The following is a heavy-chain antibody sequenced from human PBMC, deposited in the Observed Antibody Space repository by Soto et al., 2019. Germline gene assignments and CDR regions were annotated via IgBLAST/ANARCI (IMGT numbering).Heavy chain of an antibody. CDR2: INTDGSST. CDR1: GFTFSNYW. J-gene: IGHJ5*02. D-gene: IGHD4-17*01. CDR3: ARFRVDGDYVP. V-gene: IGHV3-74*01. Sequence: VQLVESGGGLVQPGGSLRLSCAVSGFTFSNYWMHWVRQAPGKGLVWVSRINTDGSSTSYADFMKGRFTISRDNARNTLFLQMNSLTAEDTAVYYCARFRVDGDYVPWGHGTLVTVSA.